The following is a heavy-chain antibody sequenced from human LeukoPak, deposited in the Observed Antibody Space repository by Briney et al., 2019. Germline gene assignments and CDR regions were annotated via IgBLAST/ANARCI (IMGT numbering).Heavy chain of an antibody. J-gene: IGHJ4*02. CDR3: AKGAFGFKRVPNSDY. CDR2: ISGSGGST. Sequence: PGGSLRLSCAASGFTFSDHAMSWVRQAPGKGLEWVSAISGSGGSTYYADSVKGWFTISRDNSKNTLYLQMNSLRAEDTAVYYCAKGAFGFKRVPNSDYWGQGTLVTVSS. D-gene: IGHD3-10*01. CDR1: GFTFSDHA. V-gene: IGHV3-23*01.